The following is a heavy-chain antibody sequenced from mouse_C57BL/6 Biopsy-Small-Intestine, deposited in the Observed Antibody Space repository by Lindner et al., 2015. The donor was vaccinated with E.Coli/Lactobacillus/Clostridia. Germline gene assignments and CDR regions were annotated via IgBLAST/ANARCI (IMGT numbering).Heavy chain of an antibody. CDR3: ARHYYGSSYDWYFDV. V-gene: IGHV1-80*01. CDR2: IYPGDGDT. Sequence: VQLQESGAELVKPGASVKIYCKASGYAFSSYWMNWVKQRPGKGLEWIGQIYPGDGDTNYNGKFKGKATLTADKSSSTAYMQLSSLTSEDSAVYFCARHYYGSSYDWYFDVWGTGTTVTVSS. D-gene: IGHD1-1*01. CDR1: GYAFSSYW. J-gene: IGHJ1*03.